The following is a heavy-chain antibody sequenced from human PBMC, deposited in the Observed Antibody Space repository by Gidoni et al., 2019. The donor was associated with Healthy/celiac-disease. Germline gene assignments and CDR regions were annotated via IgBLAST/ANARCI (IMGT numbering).Heavy chain of an antibody. V-gene: IGHV1-69*01. J-gene: IGHJ6*02. D-gene: IGHD6-6*01. CDR2: IIPIFGTA. Sequence: APGQGLEWMGGIIPIFGTANYAQKFQGRVTITADESTSTAYMELSSLRSEDTAVYYCARLYSSSPRMDVWGQGTTVTVSS. CDR3: ARLYSSSPRMDV.